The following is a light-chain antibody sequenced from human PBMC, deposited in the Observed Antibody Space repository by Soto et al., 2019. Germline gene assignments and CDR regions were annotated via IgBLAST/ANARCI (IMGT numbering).Light chain of an antibody. CDR3: SSYEGSNNLVL. Sequence: QSALTQPPSASGSPGQSVTISCTGSSSDVGGYNYVSWYQQHPGKAPKLMIYEVNKRSSGVPNRFSGSKSGNTASLTVSGLQAEDEAEYYCSSYEGSNNLVLFGGGTKVTVL. J-gene: IGLJ2*01. V-gene: IGLV2-8*01. CDR1: SSDVGGYNY. CDR2: EVN.